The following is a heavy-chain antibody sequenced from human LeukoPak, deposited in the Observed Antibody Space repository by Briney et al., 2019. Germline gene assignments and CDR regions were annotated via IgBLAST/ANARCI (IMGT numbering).Heavy chain of an antibody. CDR3: AKDEGCGWYYMDY. D-gene: IGHD6-19*01. Sequence: GGSLRLSCASSGFTFSTYPMSGVRPAPGKGLDWVSGISGSGGSTYYAGCVKGRFTISRDISKNELDLQMNSMRAEDTAVYYCAKDEGCGWYYMDYWGQGSLVTVSS. CDR1: GFTFSTYP. CDR2: ISGSGGST. V-gene: IGHV3-23*01. J-gene: IGHJ4*02.